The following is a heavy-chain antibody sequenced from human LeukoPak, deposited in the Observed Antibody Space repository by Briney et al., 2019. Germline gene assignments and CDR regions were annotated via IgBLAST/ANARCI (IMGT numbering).Heavy chain of an antibody. V-gene: IGHV3-21*01. CDR1: GFTFSSYS. Sequence: NPGGSLRLSCAASGFTFSSYSMNWVRQAPGKGLEWVSSISSSSSYIYYADSVKGRFTISRDNVKNSLYLQMNSLRAEDTAVYYCARDIGWYYYDSSGSTTGYWGQGTLVTVSS. CDR2: ISSSSSYI. CDR3: ARDIGWYYYDSSGSTTGY. J-gene: IGHJ4*02. D-gene: IGHD3-22*01.